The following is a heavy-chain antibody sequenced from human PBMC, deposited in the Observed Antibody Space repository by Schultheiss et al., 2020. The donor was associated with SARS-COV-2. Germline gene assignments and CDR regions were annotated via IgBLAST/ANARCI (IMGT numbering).Heavy chain of an antibody. J-gene: IGHJ3*02. V-gene: IGHV3-13*01. CDR1: GFTFSSYY. CDR3: ERALPGLRSAFDI. Sequence: GGSLRLSCAASGFTFSSYYTHLVLQATGNCLEWVSAIGTAGDTYYPGSLKGLFTISSENAKNSLYLQMNSLRAGDTAVYYCERALPGLRSAFDIWGQGTMVTVSS. CDR2: IGTAGDT. D-gene: IGHD4-17*01.